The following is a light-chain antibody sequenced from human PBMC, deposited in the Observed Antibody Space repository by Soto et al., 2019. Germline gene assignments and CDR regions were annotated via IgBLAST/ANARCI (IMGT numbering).Light chain of an antibody. CDR1: QSVSSSY. CDR2: GAS. Sequence: EIVLTQSPGTLSLSPGERATLSCRASQSVSSSYLAWYQQKPDQAPRLLIYGASSRATAIPDRFSGSGSGTDFTLTISRLEPEDFAVYYCQLYGRSPSTFGQGTRLEIK. V-gene: IGKV3-20*01. J-gene: IGKJ5*01. CDR3: QLYGRSPST.